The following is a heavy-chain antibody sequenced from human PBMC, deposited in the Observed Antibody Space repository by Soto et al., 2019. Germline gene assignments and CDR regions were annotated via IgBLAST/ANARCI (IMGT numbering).Heavy chain of an antibody. CDR2: IYWDDDK. J-gene: IGHJ6*02. CDR1: GFSLSTTGAG. V-gene: IGHV2-5*02. CDR3: AHSETQWLATNYYYCGVDV. D-gene: IGHD6-19*01. Sequence: SGPTLVNPTQTLTLTCTFSGFSLSTTGAGVAWIRQPPGKALEWLALIYWDDDKRYSPSLKSRLTITKGTSKNQGVLTMTSMDPVDTATYYCAHSETQWLATNYYYCGVDVWGQRTKVTVSS.